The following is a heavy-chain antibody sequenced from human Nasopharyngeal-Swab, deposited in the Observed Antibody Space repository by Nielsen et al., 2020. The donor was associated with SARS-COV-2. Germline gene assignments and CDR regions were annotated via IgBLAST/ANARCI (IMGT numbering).Heavy chain of an antibody. CDR2: IDPSDSYT. CDR1: GYSFTSYW. Sequence: KVSCKGSGYSFTSYWISWVRQMPGKGLEWMGRIDPSDSYTNYSPSFQGHVTISADKSISTAYLQWSSLKASDTAMYYCASRNMRVSIVAGGGSDAFDIWGQGTMVTVSS. CDR3: ASRNMRVSIVAGGGSDAFDI. D-gene: IGHD5-12*01. J-gene: IGHJ3*02. V-gene: IGHV5-10-1*01.